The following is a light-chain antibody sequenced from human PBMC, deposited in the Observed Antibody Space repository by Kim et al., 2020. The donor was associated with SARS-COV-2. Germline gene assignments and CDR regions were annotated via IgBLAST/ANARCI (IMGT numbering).Light chain of an antibody. J-gene: IGLJ2*01. V-gene: IGLV2-14*01. CDR2: DVS. Sequence: QSALTQPASVSGSPGQSITISCTGTSSDIGGYNYVSWYQQHPGKAPKLIIYDVSKRPSGVSTRFSGSKSGNTASLTISGLQAEDEAGYYCSSYTGSSILFGGGTQLTVL. CDR1: SSDIGGYNY. CDR3: SSYTGSSIL.